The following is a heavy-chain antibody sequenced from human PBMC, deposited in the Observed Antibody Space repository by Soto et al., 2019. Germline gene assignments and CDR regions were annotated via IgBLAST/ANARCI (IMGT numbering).Heavy chain of an antibody. Sequence: GKSLTLSYAASGFTFSRYAMSCVRRASGKGLEWVSAISGSGGSTYYADSVKGRFTISRDNTKNTLYLQMNRLRAEDEAVYYCAKSQPPFPRAGYCHYWGQGTIVNVSS. CDR1: GFTFSRYA. J-gene: IGHJ4*02. CDR3: AKSQPPFPRAGYCHY. V-gene: IGHV3-23*01. CDR2: ISGSGGST.